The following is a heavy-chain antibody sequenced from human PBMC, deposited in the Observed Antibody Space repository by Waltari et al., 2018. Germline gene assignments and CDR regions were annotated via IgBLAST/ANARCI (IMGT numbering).Heavy chain of an antibody. CDR3: ASCSSTSCRG. D-gene: IGHD2-2*01. CDR1: GFPFSSYW. V-gene: IGHV3-74*01. Sequence: EVQLVESGGGLVQPGGSLRLSCAASGFPFSSYWMPWVRQVPGKGLVWVSRIHSDGGSTNYADSVKGRFTISRDNAKNTLYLQMNSLRAEDTAVYYCASCSSTSCRGWGQGTLVTVSS. CDR2: IHSDGGST. J-gene: IGHJ4*02.